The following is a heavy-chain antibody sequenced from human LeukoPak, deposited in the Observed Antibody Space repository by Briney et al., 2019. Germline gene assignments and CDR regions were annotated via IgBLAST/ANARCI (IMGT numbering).Heavy chain of an antibody. CDR1: GFTFTNCA. J-gene: IGHJ6*02. Sequence: GGSLRLSCAASGFTFTNCAMSWVRQAPGKGLEWVSAISGSGGSTNYADSVKGRFTISRDNSKNTLYLQMNSLRAEDTAVYYCARDSGLLPYGMDVWGQGTTVTVSS. CDR3: ARDSGLLPYGMDV. V-gene: IGHV3-23*01. D-gene: IGHD1-26*01. CDR2: ISGSGGST.